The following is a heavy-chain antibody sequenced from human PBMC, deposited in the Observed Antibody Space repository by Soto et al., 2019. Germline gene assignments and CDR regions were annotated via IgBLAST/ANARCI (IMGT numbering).Heavy chain of an antibody. J-gene: IGHJ4*02. D-gene: IGHD3-22*01. Sequence: PSVKLSCKASGYTFTRYDINWVRQATGQGLEWMGWMNVNSGNTGYAQKFQGRVTMTTDTSTSTAYMELRSLRSDDTAVYYCARSYYDSGGYDPTNIDYWGQGTLVTVS. CDR3: ARSYYDSGGYDPTNIDY. V-gene: IGHV1-8*01. CDR2: MNVNSGNT. CDR1: GYTFTRYD.